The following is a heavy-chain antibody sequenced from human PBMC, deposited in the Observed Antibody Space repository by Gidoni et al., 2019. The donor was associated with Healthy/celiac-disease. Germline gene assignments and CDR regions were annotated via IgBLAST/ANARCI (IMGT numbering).Heavy chain of an antibody. CDR3: ARCVGGYYYESAPYGMDV. D-gene: IGHD3-22*01. CDR2: IIPIFGTA. CDR1: GGTFSSYA. J-gene: IGHJ6*02. Sequence: QVQLVQSGAEVKKPGSSVKVSCKASGGTFSSYAIRWVRQAPGQGLEWMGGIIPIFGTANYAQKFQGRVTITADESTSTAYMELSSLRSEDTAVYYCARCVGGYYYESAPYGMDVWGQGTTVTVSS. V-gene: IGHV1-69*01.